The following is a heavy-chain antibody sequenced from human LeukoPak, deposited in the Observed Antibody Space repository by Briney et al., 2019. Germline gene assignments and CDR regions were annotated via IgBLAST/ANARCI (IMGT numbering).Heavy chain of an antibody. D-gene: IGHD3-10*01. CDR2: IYSGGDT. CDR3: ARSRGFFDC. CDR1: GFTVSSKY. V-gene: IGHV3-53*01. J-gene: IGHJ4*02. Sequence: GGSLRISCAASGFTVSSKYMSWVRQAPGKGLEWVSVIYSGGDTYYADSVKGRFTISRDNSKNMLYLQMNSLRVEDTAVYYCARSRGFFDCWGQGTLVTVSS.